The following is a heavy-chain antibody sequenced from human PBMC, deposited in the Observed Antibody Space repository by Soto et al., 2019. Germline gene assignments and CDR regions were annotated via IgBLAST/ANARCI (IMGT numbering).Heavy chain of an antibody. D-gene: IGHD1-26*01. J-gene: IGHJ3*02. Sequence: GESLKISCKGSGYSFTSYWISWVRQMPGKGLGWMGRIDPSDSYTNYSPSFQGHVTISADKSISTAYLQWSSLEASDTAMYYCARSGGSYFAGGFDIWGQGTMVTVSS. CDR1: GYSFTSYW. CDR3: ARSGGSYFAGGFDI. CDR2: IDPSDSYT. V-gene: IGHV5-10-1*01.